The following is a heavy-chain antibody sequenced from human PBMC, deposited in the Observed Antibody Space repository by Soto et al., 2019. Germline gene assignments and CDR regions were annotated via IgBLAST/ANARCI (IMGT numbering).Heavy chain of an antibody. J-gene: IGHJ4*02. CDR3: AKDLGRGHSYGYFDY. V-gene: IGHV3-9*01. Sequence: DVQLVESGGGLVQPGRSLRLSCAASGFTFDDYAMHWVRQAPGKGLEWVSGISWNSGSIGYADSVKGRFTISRDNAKNSLYLQMNSLRAEDTTLYYCAKDLGRGHSYGYFDYWGQGTLVTVSS. CDR1: GFTFDDYA. CDR2: ISWNSGSI. D-gene: IGHD5-18*01.